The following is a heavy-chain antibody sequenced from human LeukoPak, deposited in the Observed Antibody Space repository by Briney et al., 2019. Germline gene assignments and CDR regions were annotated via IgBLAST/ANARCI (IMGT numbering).Heavy chain of an antibody. CDR2: ISSNGGST. CDR1: GFTFSSHG. D-gene: IGHD3-22*01. Sequence: PGGSLRLSCAASGFTFSSHGMNWVRQAPGKGLEYVSAISSNGGSTYYANSVKGRFTISRDNSKNTLYLQMGSLRAEDMAVYYCARDHAVEGGYYDFYYFDYWGQGTLVTVSS. V-gene: IGHV3-64*01. CDR3: ARDHAVEGGYYDFYYFDY. J-gene: IGHJ4*02.